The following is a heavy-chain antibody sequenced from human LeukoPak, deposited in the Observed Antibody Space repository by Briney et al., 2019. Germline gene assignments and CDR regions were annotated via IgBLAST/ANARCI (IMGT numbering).Heavy chain of an antibody. CDR2: ISYDGSNK. V-gene: IGHV3-30*04. J-gene: IGHJ4*02. CDR1: GFTFSNYA. CDR3: ARDIAAAGAHDY. D-gene: IGHD6-13*01. Sequence: GGSLRLSCAASGFTFSNYAMHWVRQAPGKGLEWVAVISYDGSNKYYADSVKGRFTISRDNSKNTLYLQMNSLRAEDTAVYYCARDIAAAGAHDYWGQGTLVTVSS.